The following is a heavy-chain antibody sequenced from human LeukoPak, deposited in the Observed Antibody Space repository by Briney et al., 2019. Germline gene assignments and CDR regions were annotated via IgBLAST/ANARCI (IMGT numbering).Heavy chain of an antibody. CDR3: ARHSYCSGGSCYSSGRFDP. J-gene: IGHJ5*02. D-gene: IGHD2-15*01. CDR2: IYYSGST. Sequence: SETLSLTCTVSGGSISSYYWSWIRQPPGKGLEWIGYIYYSGSTNYNPSLKSRVTISVDTSKNQFSLKLSSVTAADTAVYYCARHSYCSGGSCYSSGRFDPWGQGTLVTVSS. CDR1: GGSISSYY. V-gene: IGHV4-59*01.